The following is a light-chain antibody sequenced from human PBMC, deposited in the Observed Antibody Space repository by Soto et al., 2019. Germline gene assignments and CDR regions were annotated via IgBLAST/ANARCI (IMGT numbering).Light chain of an antibody. Sequence: ATRSGRARQSVGASRLAWYQQKPGQPPRLRIYGASNRATGIPDRFSGSGSGTDFTLTISSLEAEDSAVYCCQQRSNWPSITFGQGTRLDIK. V-gene: IGKV3-11*01. CDR1: QSVGASR. J-gene: IGKJ5*01. CDR3: QQRSNWPSIT. CDR2: GAS.